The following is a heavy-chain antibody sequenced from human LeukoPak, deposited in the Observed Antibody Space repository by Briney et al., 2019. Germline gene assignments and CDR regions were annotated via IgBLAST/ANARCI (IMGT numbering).Heavy chain of an antibody. J-gene: IGHJ4*02. Sequence: SETLSLTCTASGYSITSGYYWSWIRPPAGKGLEWIGRIYTSGSTNYNPSLKSRVTMSVDTSKNQFSLKLSSVTAADTAVYYCARGRKYVATIINWGQGTLVTVSS. D-gene: IGHD5-24*01. CDR3: ARGRKYVATIIN. V-gene: IGHV4-4*07. CDR1: GYSITSGYY. CDR2: IYTSGST.